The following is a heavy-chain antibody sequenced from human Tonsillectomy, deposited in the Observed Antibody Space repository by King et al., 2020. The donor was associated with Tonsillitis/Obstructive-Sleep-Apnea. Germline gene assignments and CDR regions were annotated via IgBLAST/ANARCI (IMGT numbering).Heavy chain of an antibody. V-gene: IGHV1-24*01. D-gene: IGHD4-17*01. CDR2: FDPEDGET. Sequence: QLVQSGAEVKKPGASVKVSCKVSGYTLTELSMHWVRQAPGKGLEWMGGFDPEDGETIYAQKFQGRVTMTEDTSTDTAYMELSSLRSEDTAVYYCATDKGRDGDRIPDYYSYYGMDVWGQGTTVTFPS. CDR1: GYTLTELS. CDR3: ATDKGRDGDRIPDYYSYYGMDV. J-gene: IGHJ6*02.